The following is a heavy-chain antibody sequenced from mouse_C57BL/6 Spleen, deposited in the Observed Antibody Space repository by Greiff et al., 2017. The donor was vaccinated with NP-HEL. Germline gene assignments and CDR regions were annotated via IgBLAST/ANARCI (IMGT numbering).Heavy chain of an antibody. CDR1: GYSFTGYF. J-gene: IGHJ1*03. D-gene: IGHD1-1*01. CDR2: INPYNGDT. Sequence: EVQLQQPGPELVKPGDSVKISCKASGYSFTGYFMNWVMQSHGKSLEWIGRINPYNGDTFYNQKFKGKATLTVDKSSSTAHMELRSLTSEDSAVYYCARDENYGSTWYFDVWGTGTTVTVSS. CDR3: ARDENYGSTWYFDV. V-gene: IGHV1-20*01.